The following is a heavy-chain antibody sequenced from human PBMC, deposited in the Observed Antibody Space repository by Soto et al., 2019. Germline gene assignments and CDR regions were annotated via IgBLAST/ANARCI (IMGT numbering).Heavy chain of an antibody. CDR1: GGSFSGSY. J-gene: IGHJ5*02. CDR2: IYYSVST. CDR3: AKGGGSLWS. V-gene: IGHV4-34*01. D-gene: IGHD3-10*01. Sequence: QVRLQQWGAGLLKPSETLSLTCAVFGGSFSGSYWSWFRQPSGKGLEWIGEIYYSVSTNYNPSLKSRVTISLDTSKNQFSLKLTSVTAADTAVYFCAKGGGSLWSWGQGTLVTVSS.